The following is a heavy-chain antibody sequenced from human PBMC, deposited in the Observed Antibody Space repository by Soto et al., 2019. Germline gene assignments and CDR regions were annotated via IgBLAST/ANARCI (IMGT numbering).Heavy chain of an antibody. CDR2: ISYDGSNK. Sequence: GGSLRLSCAASGFTFSSYGMHWVRQAPGKGLEWVAVISYDGSNKYYADSVKGRFTISRDNSKNTLYLQMNSLRAEDTAVYYCAKVQYRGPYSSEKDPPPNYYYYYGMDVWGQGTTVTVSS. J-gene: IGHJ6*02. D-gene: IGHD6-25*01. CDR1: GFTFSSYG. V-gene: IGHV3-30*18. CDR3: AKVQYRGPYSSEKDPPPNYYYYYGMDV.